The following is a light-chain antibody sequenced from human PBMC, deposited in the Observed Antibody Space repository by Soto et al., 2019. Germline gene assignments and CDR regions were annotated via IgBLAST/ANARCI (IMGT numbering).Light chain of an antibody. CDR1: SSNFGAGYD. J-gene: IGLJ1*01. CDR3: QSYDSSLIGYV. V-gene: IGLV1-40*01. CDR2: GNN. Sequence: QSVLTQPPSVSVAPGQTVTISCTGSSSNFGAGYDVHWYQQLPGTAPKLLIYGNNNRPSGVPDRFSGSKSGTSASLAITGLQAEDEGDYYCQSYDSSLIGYVFGTGTKLTVL.